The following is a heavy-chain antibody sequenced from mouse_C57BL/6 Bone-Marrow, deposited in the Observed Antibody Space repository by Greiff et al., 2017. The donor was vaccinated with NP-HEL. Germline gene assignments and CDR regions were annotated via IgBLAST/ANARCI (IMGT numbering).Heavy chain of an antibody. J-gene: IGHJ3*01. CDR1: GYTFTSYW. CDR2: IDPNSGGT. CDR3: ARRGGFSWFAY. Sequence: QVQLQQPGAELVKPGASVKLSCKASGYTFTSYWMHWVKQRPGRGLEWIGRIDPNSGGTKYTEKFKSKATLTVDTPSSTAYMPLSRLHSADEAVDYCARRGGFSWFAYWGQGTLVTVSA. V-gene: IGHV1-72*01.